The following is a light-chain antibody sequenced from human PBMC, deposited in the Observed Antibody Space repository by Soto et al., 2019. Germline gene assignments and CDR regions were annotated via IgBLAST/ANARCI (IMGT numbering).Light chain of an antibody. J-gene: IGLJ1*01. CDR1: SSNIGSYP. CDR3: AAWDASLSGHV. CDR2: SDD. Sequence: QSVLTQSPSASGTPGQRVTISCYGSSSNIGSYPVYWYQQLPGTAPKLLIHSDDQRPSGVPDRFSASKSGTSASLAISGLRSEDEADYYCAAWDASLSGHVFGAGTKLTVL. V-gene: IGLV1-47*02.